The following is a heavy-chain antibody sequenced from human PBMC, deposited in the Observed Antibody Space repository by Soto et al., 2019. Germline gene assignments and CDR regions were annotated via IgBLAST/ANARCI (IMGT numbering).Heavy chain of an antibody. D-gene: IGHD1-1*01. Sequence: GGSLRLSCAASGFTFSDYGMDWVRQAPGKGLEWVAGTSYEGHNKYYAYSVEGRFTISRDNSKNTLYLQMDTLRPEDTALYYCARGSYHWDNNAMDVWGQGTTVTVSS. V-gene: IGHV3-33*01. CDR3: ARGSYHWDNNAMDV. CDR2: TSYEGHNK. J-gene: IGHJ6*02. CDR1: GFTFSDYG.